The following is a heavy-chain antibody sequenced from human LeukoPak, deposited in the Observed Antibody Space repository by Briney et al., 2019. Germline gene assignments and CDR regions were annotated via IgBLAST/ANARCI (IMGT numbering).Heavy chain of an antibody. V-gene: IGHV3-21*01. J-gene: IGHJ3*02. CDR1: GFPFSSYS. CDR3: AREAMATIGSDAFDI. D-gene: IGHD5-24*01. Sequence: GGSLRLSCAASGFPFSSYSMNWVRQAPGKGLEWVSSISSSSSYIYYVDSVKGRFTISRDNAKNSLYLQMNSLRAEDTAVYYCAREAMATIGSDAFDIWGQGTMVTVSS. CDR2: ISSSSSYI.